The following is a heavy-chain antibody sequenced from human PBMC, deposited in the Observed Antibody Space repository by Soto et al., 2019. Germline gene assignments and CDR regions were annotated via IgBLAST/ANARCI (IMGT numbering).Heavy chain of an antibody. Sequence: GRSLRLSCASSGCTLRSSAMIWVRQAPGKGLELVSAISGSCCSTYYADSVKGRFTISRDNSKNTLYLQMNSLRAEDTAVYYCAKVPQWLVFDYWGQGTLVTVSS. D-gene: IGHD6-19*01. J-gene: IGHJ4*02. CDR3: AKVPQWLVFDY. CDR2: ISGSCCST. V-gene: IGHV3-23*01. CDR1: GCTLRSSA.